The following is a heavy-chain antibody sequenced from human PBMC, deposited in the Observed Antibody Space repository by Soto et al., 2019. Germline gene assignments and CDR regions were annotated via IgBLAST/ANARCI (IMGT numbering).Heavy chain of an antibody. CDR2: MSSTGSNI. CDR1: GFTFSICT. CDR3: ARELTSWQSNYFDY. V-gene: IGHV3-21*01. J-gene: IGHJ4*02. Sequence: GGSLRLSCAASGFTFSICTMNWVRQAPGKGLEWVSSMSSTGSNIYYADSVKGRFTISRDNAKNSLYLQMNSLRAEDTAVYFCARELTSWQSNYFDYWGQGTPVTVSS.